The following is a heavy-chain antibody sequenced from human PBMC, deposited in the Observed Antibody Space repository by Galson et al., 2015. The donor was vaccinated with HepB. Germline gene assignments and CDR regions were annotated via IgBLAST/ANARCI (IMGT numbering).Heavy chain of an antibody. Sequence: SLRLSCAASGFTFDDYAMHWVRQAPGKGLEWVSGISWNGGSIGYADSVKGRFTVSRDNARNILYLQMNSLRTEDTALYYCTKVSPYCGRDCYLGFYGMDVWGQGTTVTVSS. J-gene: IGHJ6*02. CDR3: TKVSPYCGRDCYLGFYGMDV. CDR1: GFTFDDYA. D-gene: IGHD2-21*01. CDR2: ISWNGGSI. V-gene: IGHV3-9*01.